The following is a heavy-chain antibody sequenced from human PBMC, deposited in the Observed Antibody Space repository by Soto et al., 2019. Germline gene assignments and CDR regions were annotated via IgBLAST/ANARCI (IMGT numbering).Heavy chain of an antibody. CDR2: IIPIFGTA. V-gene: IGHV1-69*13. D-gene: IGHD4-17*01. Sequence: GASVKVSCKASGGTFSSYAISWVRQAPGQGLEWMGGIIPIFGTANYAQKFQGRVTIAADESTSTAYMELSSLRSEDTAVYYCARHYGDYTYYYGMDVWGQGTTVTVSS. CDR3: ARHYGDYTYYYGMDV. J-gene: IGHJ6*02. CDR1: GGTFSSYA.